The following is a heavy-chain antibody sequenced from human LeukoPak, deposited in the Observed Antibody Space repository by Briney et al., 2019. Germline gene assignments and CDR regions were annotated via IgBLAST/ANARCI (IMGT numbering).Heavy chain of an antibody. V-gene: IGHV3-23*01. CDR1: GFTFSSYA. J-gene: IGHJ3*02. Sequence: PEGSLRLSCAASGFTFSSYAMSWVRQAPGKGLEWVSAISGSGGSTYYADSVKGRFTISRDNSKNTLYLQMNSLRAEDTAVFYCARVGRPNLHYDGFDIWGQGTMVTVSS. D-gene: IGHD1-26*01. CDR2: ISGSGGST. CDR3: ARVGRPNLHYDGFDI.